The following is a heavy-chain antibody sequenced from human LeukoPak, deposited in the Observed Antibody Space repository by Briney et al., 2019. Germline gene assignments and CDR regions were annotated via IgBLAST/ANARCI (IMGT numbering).Heavy chain of an antibody. CDR2: IYYSGST. J-gene: IGHJ5*02. CDR1: GGSISSYY. D-gene: IGHD3/OR15-3a*01. Sequence: SETLSLTCTVSGGSISSYYWSWIRQPPGKGLEWIGYIYYSGSTNYNPSLKSRVTISVDTSRNQFSLKLSSVTAADTAVYYCARDLGLGNWFDPWGQGTLVTVSS. V-gene: IGHV4-59*01. CDR3: ARDLGLGNWFDP.